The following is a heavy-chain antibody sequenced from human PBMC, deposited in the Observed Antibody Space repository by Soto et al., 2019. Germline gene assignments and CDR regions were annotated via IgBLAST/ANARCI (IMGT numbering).Heavy chain of an antibody. D-gene: IGHD3-22*01. CDR3: AKAFYDSIGFYFASDS. CDR2: IWYDGSNK. CDR1: GFSFSAHG. J-gene: IGHJ4*02. Sequence: QVQLVESGGGVVQPGRSLRLSCEASGFSFSAHGMHWVRQAPGKGLEWVAFIWYDGSNKYYSDSVKGRFTISRDNSKNTLYLQMNSLTAEDTAVYYCAKAFYDSIGFYFASDSWGQGTLVTVSS. V-gene: IGHV3-33*06.